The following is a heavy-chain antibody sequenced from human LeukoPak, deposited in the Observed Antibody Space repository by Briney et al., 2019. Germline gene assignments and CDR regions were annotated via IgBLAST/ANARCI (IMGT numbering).Heavy chain of an antibody. V-gene: IGHV4-39*01. Sequence: SSETLSLTCTVSGDSISSGFYYWGWIRQPPGKGLEWIGSIYYGGLTYYNPSLKSRLTISVDTSKNQFSLNLTSVTAADTAVYYCAHSHCGADCYWSAWGQGTLVTVSS. CDR2: IYYGGLT. CDR3: AHSHCGADCYWSA. CDR1: GDSISSGFYY. J-gene: IGHJ5*02. D-gene: IGHD2-21*02.